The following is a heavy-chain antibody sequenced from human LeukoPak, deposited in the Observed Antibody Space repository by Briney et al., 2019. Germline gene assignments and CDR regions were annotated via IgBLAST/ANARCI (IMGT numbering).Heavy chain of an antibody. Sequence: PGGSLRLSCAASEFTVSSNYMNWVRQAPGKGLEWVSYISSSGSTIYYADSVKGRFTISRDNAKNSLYLQMNSLRAEDTAVYYCAREGYGIDTTAYYYGMDVWGQGTTVTVSS. CDR3: AREGYGIDTTAYYYGMDV. D-gene: IGHD1-1*01. V-gene: IGHV3-48*03. CDR1: EFTVSSNY. CDR2: ISSSGSTI. J-gene: IGHJ6*02.